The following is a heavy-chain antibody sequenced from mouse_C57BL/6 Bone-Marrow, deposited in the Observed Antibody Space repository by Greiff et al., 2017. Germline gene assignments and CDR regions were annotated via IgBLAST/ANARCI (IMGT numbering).Heavy chain of an antibody. J-gene: IGHJ1*03. Sequence: GGGLVQPKGSLKLSCAASGFSFNTYAMNWVRQAPGKGLEWVARIRSKSNNYATYYADSVKDRFTISRDDSESMLYLQMNNLKTEDTAMYYCVRHSYYFDVWGTGTTVTVSS. CDR3: VRHSYYFDV. CDR1: GFSFNTYA. V-gene: IGHV10-1*01. CDR2: IRSKSNNYAT.